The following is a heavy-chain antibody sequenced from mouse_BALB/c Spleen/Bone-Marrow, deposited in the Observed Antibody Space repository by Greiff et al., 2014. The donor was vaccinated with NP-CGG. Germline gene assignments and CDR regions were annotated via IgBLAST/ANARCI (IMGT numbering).Heavy chain of an antibody. CDR1: GYAFTNYL. V-gene: IGHV1-54*03. Sequence: QVQFQQSGAELVRPGTSVKVSCKGSGYAFTNYLIEWVKQRPGQGLEWVGVINSGSGGTKYNEKFKGKATLTADKSSSTAYMQLSSLTSDDSAVYFCARAITDAMDYWGQGTSVTVSS. CDR3: ARAITDAMDY. D-gene: IGHD2-4*01. J-gene: IGHJ4*01. CDR2: INSGSGGT.